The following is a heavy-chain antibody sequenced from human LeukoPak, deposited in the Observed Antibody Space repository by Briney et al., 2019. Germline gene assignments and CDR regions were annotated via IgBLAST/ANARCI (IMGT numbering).Heavy chain of an antibody. D-gene: IGHD3-10*01. Sequence: SETLSLTCTVSGGSINSGGYYWSWIRQHPGKGLEWIGYIYYSGSTNYNPSLKSRVTISVDTSKNQFSLKLSSVTAADTAVYYCARSSPYYYGSGSYYSFDYWGQGTLVTVSS. CDR3: ARSSPYYYGSGSYYSFDY. CDR1: GGSINSGGYY. J-gene: IGHJ4*02. CDR2: IYYSGST. V-gene: IGHV4-61*08.